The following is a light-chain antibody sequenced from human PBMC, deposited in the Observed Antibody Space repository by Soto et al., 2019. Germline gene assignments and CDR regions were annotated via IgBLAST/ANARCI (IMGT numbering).Light chain of an antibody. V-gene: IGLV2-8*01. CDR1: SSDVGHYNY. CDR3: SSYAGNSRYV. CDR2: EVS. Sequence: QSALTQPPSASGSPGQSVTISCTGTSSDVGHYNYISWYQQRPGKAPKLIIYEVSKRPSGVPDRLSGFKYGNTASLTVSGLQAEDEADYYCSSYAGNSRYVFGTGTKVTVL. J-gene: IGLJ1*01.